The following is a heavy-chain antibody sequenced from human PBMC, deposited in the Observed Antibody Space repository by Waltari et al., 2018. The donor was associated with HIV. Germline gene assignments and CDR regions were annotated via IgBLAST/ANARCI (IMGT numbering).Heavy chain of an antibody. CDR2: IYYSGST. Sequence: QLHLQESGPGLVKPSETLSLTCTVPGGSISSSSYYWGWIRQPPEKGLEWIGSIYYSGSTYYTPSLKSRVIISVDTSKNQFSVKLSSVTAADTAVYYCARMGQTDDILTGHHYWGQGTLVTVSS. D-gene: IGHD3-9*01. CDR3: ARMGQTDDILTGHHY. V-gene: IGHV4-39*01. J-gene: IGHJ4*02. CDR1: GGSISSSSYY.